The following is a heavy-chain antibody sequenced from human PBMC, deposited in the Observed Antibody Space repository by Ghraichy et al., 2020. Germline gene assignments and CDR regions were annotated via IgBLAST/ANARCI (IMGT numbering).Heavy chain of an antibody. CDR1: GYSISSGYY. CDR2: VYHSGST. CDR3: ARVVPVQRFDP. J-gene: IGHJ5*02. Sequence: SETLSLTCAVSGYSISSGYYWGWIRQPPGKGLEWIGSVYHSGSTYSNPSLKSRVTISVDTSKNQFSLKLSSVTAADTAVYYCARVVPVQRFDPWGQGTLVTVSS. D-gene: IGHD2-2*01. V-gene: IGHV4-38-2*01.